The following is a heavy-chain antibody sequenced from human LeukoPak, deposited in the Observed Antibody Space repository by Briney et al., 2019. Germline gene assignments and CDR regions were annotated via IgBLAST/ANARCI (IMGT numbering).Heavy chain of an antibody. CDR2: IYYSGST. V-gene: IGHV4-59*01. D-gene: IGHD4-23*01. CDR1: GGSISSYY. CDR3: ARGTAVVNDH. J-gene: IGHJ4*02. Sequence: PSETLSLTCTVSGGSISSYYWSWIRQPPGKGLEWIGYIYYSGSTNYNPSLKSRVTISVDTSKNQFSLKLSSVTAADTAMYYCARGTAVVNDHWGQGILVTVSS.